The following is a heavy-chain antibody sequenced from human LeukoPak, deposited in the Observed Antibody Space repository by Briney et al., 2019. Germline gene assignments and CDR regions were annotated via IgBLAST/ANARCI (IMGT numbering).Heavy chain of an antibody. J-gene: IGHJ6*04. Sequence: PGGSLRLSCAASEFTFNSYDMNWVRQAPGKGLEWVSYISNGGSRTYYADSVKGRFTISRDSAKNSLYLQMNSLRAEDTAIYYCARRYCSSTSCTMDVWGKGTTVTVSS. CDR1: EFTFNSYD. V-gene: IGHV3-48*03. CDR3: ARRYCSSTSCTMDV. CDR2: ISNGGSRT. D-gene: IGHD2-2*01.